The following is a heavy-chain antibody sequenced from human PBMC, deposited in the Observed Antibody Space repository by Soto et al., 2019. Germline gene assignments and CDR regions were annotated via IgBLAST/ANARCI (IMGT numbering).Heavy chain of an antibody. CDR1: GFSLNTDGVA. V-gene: IGHV2-5*02. J-gene: IGHJ5*02. Sequence: QITLKESGPTLVKPTQTLTLTCTFSGFSLNTDGVAVGWIRQPPGKALEWLALIYWDDDKRYNPSLKTRLTVTKDTSQNQVVLTMTNMGPVDTATYSCAKTMGWNWFAPWGQGTLVTVSP. CDR2: IYWDDDK. D-gene: IGHD1-1*01. CDR3: AKTMGWNWFAP.